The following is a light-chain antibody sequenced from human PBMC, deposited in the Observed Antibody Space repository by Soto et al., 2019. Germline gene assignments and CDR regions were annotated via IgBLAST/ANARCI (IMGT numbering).Light chain of an antibody. Sequence: EIRLAQSPGTLSLTPGERAILSCRASQSVSSSYLAWYRQKPGQAPSLLIYGASSRATGIPDRFSGSVSGTDFTLTISRLEPEDFAVYYCQQYGSSPRTFGQGTKVAI. CDR1: QSVSSSY. V-gene: IGKV3-20*01. CDR2: GAS. J-gene: IGKJ1*01. CDR3: QQYGSSPRT.